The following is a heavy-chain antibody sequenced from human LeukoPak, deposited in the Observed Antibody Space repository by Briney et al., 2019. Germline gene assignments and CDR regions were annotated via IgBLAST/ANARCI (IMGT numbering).Heavy chain of an antibody. V-gene: IGHV3-30*18. CDR2: ISYDGSNK. J-gene: IGHJ1*01. CDR1: GFTFSSYG. CDR3: AKDIFVEYFQH. Sequence: PGGSLRLSCAASGFTFSSYGMHWVRQAPGKGLEWVAVISYDGSNKYYADSVKGRFTISRDNSKNTLYLQMNSLRAEDTAVYYCAKDIFVEYFQHWGQGTLVTVSS.